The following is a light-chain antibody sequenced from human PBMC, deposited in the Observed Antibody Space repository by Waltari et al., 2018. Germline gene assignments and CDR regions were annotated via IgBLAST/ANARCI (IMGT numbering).Light chain of an antibody. J-gene: IGLJ3*02. CDR2: DTS. CDR3: LVWYSGARWV. Sequence: QAVVTQEPSLTVSPGGTVPIPCGSSTGSVTRAQYPYWFQQTPGQVPRTLIYDTSNKHSWTPARFSGSLVGGKAVLTLSGAQPEDEADYYCLVWYSGARWVFGGGTKLSVL. V-gene: IGLV7-46*01. CDR1: TGSVTRAQY.